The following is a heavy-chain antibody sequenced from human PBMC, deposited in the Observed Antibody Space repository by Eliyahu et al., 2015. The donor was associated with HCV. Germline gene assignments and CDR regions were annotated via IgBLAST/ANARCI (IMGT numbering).Heavy chain of an antibody. CDR1: FSSYA. J-gene: IGHJ4*02. D-gene: IGHD1-7*01. Sequence: FSSYAMSWVRQAPGKGLEWVSAISGSGGSTYYADSVKGRFTISRDNSKNTLYLQMNSLRAEDTAVYYCAKRGVTGTRTYYFDYWGQGTLVTVSS. V-gene: IGHV3-23*01. CDR2: ISGSGGST. CDR3: AKRGVTGTRTYYFDY.